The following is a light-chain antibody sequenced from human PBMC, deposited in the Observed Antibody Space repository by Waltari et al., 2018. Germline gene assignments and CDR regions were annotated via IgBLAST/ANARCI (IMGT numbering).Light chain of an antibody. CDR2: DVT. Sequence: QSALTQPASVSGSPGQSITISCSGTSSDVGGSNYVSWYQQHPGNAPKLIIFDVTRWPSGVSNRFSGSKAGTTASLTIFGLQAEDEADYYGASYTSTRTVVFGGGTRVTVL. V-gene: IGLV2-14*03. CDR1: SSDVGGSNY. CDR3: ASYTSTRTVV. J-gene: IGLJ2*01.